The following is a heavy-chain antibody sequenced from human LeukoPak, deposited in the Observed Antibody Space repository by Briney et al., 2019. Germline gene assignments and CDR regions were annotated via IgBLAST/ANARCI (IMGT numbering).Heavy chain of an antibody. CDR3: ARHVEIAARPRWFDP. Sequence: SETLSLTCTVSGGSISSSSYYWGWIRQPPGKGLEWIGNIYYSGSAYYNPSLKSRVTISVDTSKNQFSLKLSSVTAADTAVYYCARHVEIAARPRWFDPWGPGTLVTVSS. V-gene: IGHV4-39*01. D-gene: IGHD6-6*01. CDR2: IYYSGSA. CDR1: GGSISSSSYY. J-gene: IGHJ5*02.